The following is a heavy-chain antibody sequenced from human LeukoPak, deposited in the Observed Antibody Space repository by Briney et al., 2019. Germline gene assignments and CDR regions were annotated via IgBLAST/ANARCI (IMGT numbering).Heavy chain of an antibody. CDR1: GFTFSIYW. V-gene: IGHV3-74*01. D-gene: IGHD3-10*01. CDR3: ARHRWDYYNSGSTPFWFDP. CDR2: INSDGSST. Sequence: PGGSLRLSCAASGFTFSIYWVHWVRQAPGKGLVWVSSINSDGSSTSYADSVKGRFTISRDNAKNTLYLQMNTLRAEDTDVYYCARHRWDYYNSGSTPFWFDPWGQGTLVTVSS. J-gene: IGHJ5*02.